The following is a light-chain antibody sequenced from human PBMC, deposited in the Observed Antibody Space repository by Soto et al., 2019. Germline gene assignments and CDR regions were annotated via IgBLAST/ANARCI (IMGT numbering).Light chain of an antibody. CDR3: AAWDDSLNGVV. CDR2: SNN. CDR1: RSNIGSNS. Sequence: QSVLTQPPSASGTPRQRVTISCSGSRSNIGSNSVNWYQQLPGTAPKLRIYSNNQPPSGGRDRFSGSKSGTSASLAIRGLQSEDEADYYCAAWDDSLNGVVFGGGTKLHVL. V-gene: IGLV1-44*01. J-gene: IGLJ2*01.